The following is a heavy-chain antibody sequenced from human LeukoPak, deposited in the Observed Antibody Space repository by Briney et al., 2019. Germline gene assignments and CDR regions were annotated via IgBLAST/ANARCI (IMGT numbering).Heavy chain of an antibody. J-gene: IGHJ4*02. Sequence: SETLSLTCTVSGGSISSYYWSWIRQPPGKGLEWIGYIYYSGSTYYNPSLKSRVTISVDTSKNQFSLKLSSVTAADTAVYYCARWDSSGYVYWGQGTLVTVSS. CDR3: ARWDSSGYVY. D-gene: IGHD3-22*01. CDR1: GGSISSYY. V-gene: IGHV4-59*08. CDR2: IYYSGST.